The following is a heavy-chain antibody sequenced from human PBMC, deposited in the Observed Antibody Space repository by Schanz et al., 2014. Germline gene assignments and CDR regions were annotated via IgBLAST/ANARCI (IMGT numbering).Heavy chain of an antibody. V-gene: IGHV3-23*01. CDR1: GFTFSSYA. CDR2: ISHSGGSK. Sequence: EGQLLESGGGLIQPGGSLRLSCAASGFTFSSYAMSWVRQAPGKGLEWVSSISHSGGSKYYADSVKGRFTISRDNSENTLYLQMNSLRAEDTAVYYCAREQIMAAAGLVDYWGHGTLVTVSS. J-gene: IGHJ4*01. D-gene: IGHD6-13*01. CDR3: AREQIMAAAGLVDY.